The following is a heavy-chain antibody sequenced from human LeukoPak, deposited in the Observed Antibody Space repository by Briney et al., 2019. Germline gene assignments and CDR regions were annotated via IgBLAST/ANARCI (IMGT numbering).Heavy chain of an antibody. CDR1: GGTFSSYA. J-gene: IGHJ3*02. D-gene: IGHD6-6*01. CDR3: ARDMYSSSSRARIGDAFDI. V-gene: IGHV1-69*05. Sequence: GASVKVSCKASGGTFSSYAISWVRQAPGQGLEWMGGIIPIFGTANYAQKSQGRVTITTDESTSTAYMELSSLRSEDTAVYYCARDMYSSSSRARIGDAFDIWGQGTMVTVSS. CDR2: IIPIFGTA.